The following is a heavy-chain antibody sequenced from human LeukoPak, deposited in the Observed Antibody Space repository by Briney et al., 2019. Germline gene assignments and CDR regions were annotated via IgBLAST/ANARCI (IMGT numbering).Heavy chain of an antibody. CDR2: ISSSSSTI. Sequence: GGSLRHSCAASKFTFRRYSMNWVRQAPGKGLEWVSYISSSSSTIYYADSAKGRFTISRDNAKNSLYLQMNRLRAEDTAVYYCASATSGSYGSDAFEIWGQGTMVTVPS. CDR1: KFTFRRYS. D-gene: IGHD5-18*01. J-gene: IGHJ3*02. CDR3: ASATSGSYGSDAFEI. V-gene: IGHV3-48*01.